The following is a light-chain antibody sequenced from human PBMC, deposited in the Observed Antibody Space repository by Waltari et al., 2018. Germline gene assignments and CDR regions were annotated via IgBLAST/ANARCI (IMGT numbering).Light chain of an antibody. CDR2: DAS. V-gene: IGKV1-5*01. Sequence: DIQMTQSPSTLSASVVVRVTITCRASQSINNWLAWFQQKPGKAPKLLIYDASSLESGVPSRFSGSGSGTEFTLTISSLQPDDFATYYCQQYNSFWTFGQGTKVEIK. J-gene: IGKJ1*01. CDR1: QSINNW. CDR3: QQYNSFWT.